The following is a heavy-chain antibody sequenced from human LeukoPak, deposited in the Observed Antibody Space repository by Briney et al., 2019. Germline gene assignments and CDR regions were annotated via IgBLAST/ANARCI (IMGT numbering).Heavy chain of an antibody. Sequence: SQTLSLTCAISGDSVSSNSAAWNWIRQSPSRGLEWLGRTYYRSKWYNDYAVSMKSRITINPDTSKNQFSLQLNSVTPEDTAVYYCARASSVDVWGSYRLDYWGQGTLVTVSS. CDR1: GDSVSSNSAA. V-gene: IGHV6-1*01. CDR3: ARASSVDVWGSYRLDY. J-gene: IGHJ4*02. CDR2: TYYRSKWYN. D-gene: IGHD3-16*02.